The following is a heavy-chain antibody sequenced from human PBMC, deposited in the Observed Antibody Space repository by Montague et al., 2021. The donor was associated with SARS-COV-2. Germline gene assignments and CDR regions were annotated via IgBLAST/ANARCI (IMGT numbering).Heavy chain of an antibody. D-gene: IGHD2-2*01. CDR3: ARPLGGGYQLLCDY. V-gene: IGHV3-30*04. CDR1: GFTFSSYA. CDR2: ISYDGSNK. J-gene: IGHJ4*02. Sequence: SLRLSCAASGFTFSSYAMHWVRQAPGKGLEWVAVISYDGSNKYYADSVKGRFTISRDNSKNTLYLQMNSLRAEDTAVYYCARPLGGGYQLLCDYWGQGTPVTVSS.